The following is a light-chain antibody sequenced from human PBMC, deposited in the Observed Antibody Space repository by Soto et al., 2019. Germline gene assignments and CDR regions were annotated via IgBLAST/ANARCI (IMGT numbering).Light chain of an antibody. V-gene: IGKV3-15*01. CDR3: QQRRNWQVT. CDR1: QSVSSN. CDR2: GAS. Sequence: EIVMTQSPATLSVSPGERATLSCRASQSVSSNLAWYQQKPGQAPRLLIYGASTRATGIPARFSGSGSGTDFSLTISRLEPEDFAVYYCQQRRNWQVTFGQGTRLEI. J-gene: IGKJ5*01.